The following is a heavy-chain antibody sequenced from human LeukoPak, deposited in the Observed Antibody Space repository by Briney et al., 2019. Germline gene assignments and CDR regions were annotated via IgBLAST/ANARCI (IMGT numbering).Heavy chain of an antibody. CDR3: ARVPGIVGATMYVSGYFDY. CDR2: IYYSGST. V-gene: IGHV4-39*07. CDR1: GGSTSSSSYY. Sequence: PSEALSLTCTVSGGSTSSSSYYWGWIRQPPGKGLEWIGSIYYSGSTYYNPSLKSRVTISVDTSKNQFSLKLSSVTAADTAVYYCARVPGIVGATMYVSGYFDYWGQGTLVTVSS. J-gene: IGHJ4*02. D-gene: IGHD1-26*01.